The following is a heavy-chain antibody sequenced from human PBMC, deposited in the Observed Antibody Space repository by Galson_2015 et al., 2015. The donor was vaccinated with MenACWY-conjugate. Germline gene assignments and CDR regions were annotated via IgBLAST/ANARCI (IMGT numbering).Heavy chain of an antibody. Sequence: SLRLSCAASGFIFRSHWMHWVRQAPGKGLEWVSRLNIDGSRSVFADSVKGRFTISRDNAKNTFYMEMNSLRVEDTAIYYCARDRSRNVDLPNNWCDTWGQGTLVIVSS. J-gene: IGHJ5*02. D-gene: IGHD3/OR15-3a*01. CDR3: ARDRSRNVDLPNNWCDT. CDR1: GFIFRSHW. CDR2: LNIDGSRS. V-gene: IGHV3-74*03.